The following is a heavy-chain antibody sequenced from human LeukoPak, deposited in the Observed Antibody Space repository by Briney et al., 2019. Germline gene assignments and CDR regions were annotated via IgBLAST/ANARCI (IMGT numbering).Heavy chain of an antibody. CDR1: GGSISSSSYY. J-gene: IGHJ6*03. CDR2: VSSSGTT. V-gene: IGHV4-61*02. Sequence: SETLSLTCTVSGGSISSSSYYWTWIRQPAGKGLEWIGRVSSSGTTNYNPYNPSLKSRVTISVDTSKNQFSLELSSVTAADTAVYYCARGDYYYYMDVWGTGTTVTVSS. CDR3: ARGDYYYYMDV.